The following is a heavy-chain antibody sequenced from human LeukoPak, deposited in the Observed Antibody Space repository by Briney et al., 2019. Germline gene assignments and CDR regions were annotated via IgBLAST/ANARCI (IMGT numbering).Heavy chain of an antibody. V-gene: IGHV3-23*01. D-gene: IGHD4-17*01. CDR1: GFTFSLYA. CDR3: ARGHTAVTRHFDF. CDR2: ISGSGGST. Sequence: GGSLRLSCAASGFTFSLYAMTWVRQAPGKGLEWVSAISGSGGSTYYADSVKGRFTISRDDAKNLLYLDMNSLRAEDTAVYYCARGHTAVTRHFDFWGQGTLVTVSS. J-gene: IGHJ4*02.